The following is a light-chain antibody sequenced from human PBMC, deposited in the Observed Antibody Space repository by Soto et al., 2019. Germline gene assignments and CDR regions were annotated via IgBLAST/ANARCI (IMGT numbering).Light chain of an antibody. CDR2: GPS. V-gene: IGKV3-20*01. CDR3: QQDGISPRT. J-gene: IGKJ1*01. CDR1: QSVSSNF. Sequence: EIVLQQSPGTLPLSPGESTTLSCRASQSVSSNFLAWFQQKPGQAPRLLIYGPSSSATAIPDRFSVSGSGTDFTLTISRLEPEDFAVYYCQQDGISPRTYGQGTKVEIK.